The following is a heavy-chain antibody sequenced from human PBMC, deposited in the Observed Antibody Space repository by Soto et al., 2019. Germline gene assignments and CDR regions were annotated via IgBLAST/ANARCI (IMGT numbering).Heavy chain of an antibody. J-gene: IGHJ6*02. D-gene: IGHD2-15*01. Sequence: ASVKVSCKASGYTFTSYAMHWVRQAPGQRLEWMGWINAGNGNTKYSQKFQGRVTITRDTSASTAYMELSSLRSEDTAVYYCARDGKYCSGGSCYLAYGMDVWGQGTTVTVSS. V-gene: IGHV1-3*01. CDR3: ARDGKYCSGGSCYLAYGMDV. CDR1: GYTFTSYA. CDR2: INAGNGNT.